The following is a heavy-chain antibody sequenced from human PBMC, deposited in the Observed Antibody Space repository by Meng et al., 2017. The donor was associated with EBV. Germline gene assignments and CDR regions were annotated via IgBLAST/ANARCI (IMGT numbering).Heavy chain of an antibody. J-gene: IGHJ5*02. V-gene: IGHV1-8*01. CDR1: GYTFTNYD. Sequence: QVQLVQSGAEVTXPXASAKVSXKASGYTFTNYDINLVRQATGHGLEWMGWMNPNNGNTGYAQKFQGRVTMTRNPSINTAYMELTSLTSEDTAVYYCARGETVAGTWWFDPWGQGTLVTVSS. CDR2: MNPNNGNT. CDR3: ARGETVAGTWWFDP. D-gene: IGHD6-19*01.